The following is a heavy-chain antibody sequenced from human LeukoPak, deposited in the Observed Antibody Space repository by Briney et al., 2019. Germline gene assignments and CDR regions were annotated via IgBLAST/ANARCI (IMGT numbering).Heavy chain of an antibody. CDR3: ARAVPAANRVGAFDI. D-gene: IGHD2-2*01. V-gene: IGHV1-46*01. CDR1: GYTFTSYY. CDR2: INPSGGST. Sequence: ASVKVSCKASGYTFTSYYMHWVRQAPGQGLEWMGIINPSGGSTSYAQKFQGRVTMTRDTSTSTVYMELSSLRSEDTAVYYCARAVPAANRVGAFDIWGQGTMVTVSS. J-gene: IGHJ3*02.